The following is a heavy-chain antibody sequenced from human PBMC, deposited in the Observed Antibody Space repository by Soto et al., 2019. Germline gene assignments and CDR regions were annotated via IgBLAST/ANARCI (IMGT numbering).Heavy chain of an antibody. CDR2: INAGNGNT. CDR1: GYTFTSYA. CDR3: ARDLGGWTDY. D-gene: IGHD6-19*01. V-gene: IGHV1-3*01. J-gene: IGHJ4*02. Sequence: QVQLVQSGAEVKKPGASVKVSCKASGYTFTSYAIHWVRQAPGQRLEWMGWINAGNGNTKYSQKFKDRVTITRDTSASTAYMELSSLRSEDTAVYYCARDLGGWTDYWGQGTLVTVPS.